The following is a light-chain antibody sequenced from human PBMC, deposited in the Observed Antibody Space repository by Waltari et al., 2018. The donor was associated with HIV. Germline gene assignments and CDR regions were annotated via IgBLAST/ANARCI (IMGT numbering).Light chain of an antibody. CDR2: GNN. V-gene: IGLV1-51*01. Sequence: QSVLTQPPSVSAAPGQTVPISCPGRSSNIGNHDVSWYQQLPGTAPKLLIYGNNKRPSGTPDRFSGSKSGTSATLGITGLQTGDEADYYCGTWDSSLSAVFGGGTKLTVL. CDR1: SSNIGNHD. J-gene: IGLJ3*02. CDR3: GTWDSSLSAV.